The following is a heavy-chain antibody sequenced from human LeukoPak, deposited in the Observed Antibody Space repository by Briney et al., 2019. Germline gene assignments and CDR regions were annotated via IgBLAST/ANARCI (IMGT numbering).Heavy chain of an antibody. CDR1: GYTITSYY. V-gene: IGHV1-46*03. J-gene: IGHJ4*02. D-gene: IGHD5-24*01. Sequence: ASVKVSCKASGYTITSYYMHWVRQAPGQGLEWMGIINPRGGSTSYAQKFQGRVAMTRDTSTSTVYMELSSLRSEDTAVYYCARSVKMPTIVHWGQGTLVTVSS. CDR3: ARSVKMPTIVH. CDR2: INPRGGST.